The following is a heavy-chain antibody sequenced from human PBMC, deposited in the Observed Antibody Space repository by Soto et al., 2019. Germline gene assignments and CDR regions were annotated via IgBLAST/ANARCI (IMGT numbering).Heavy chain of an antibody. CDR1: GFTFNNYA. J-gene: IGHJ4*02. Sequence: GGSLRLSCAASGFTFNNYAMSWVRQAPGKGLEWVSLITGSGDSTYYADSVKGRFSISRDNSKNTLYLEMNSLRVEDAAIYYCAKTRSFLEFDYWGQGALVTVSS. CDR2: ITGSGDST. CDR3: AKTRSFLEFDY. D-gene: IGHD1-26*01. V-gene: IGHV3-23*01.